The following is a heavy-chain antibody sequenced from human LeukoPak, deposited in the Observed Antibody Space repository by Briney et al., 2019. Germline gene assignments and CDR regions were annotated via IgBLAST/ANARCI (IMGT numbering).Heavy chain of an antibody. V-gene: IGHV3-23*01. CDR3: AKDFQGYYYSSGYYYWGPQADYFDY. J-gene: IGHJ4*02. Sequence: GGSLRLSCAASGFTFSSYAMSWVRQAPGKGLEWVSAISGSGGSTYYADSVKGRFTISRDNSKNTLYLQMNSLRAEDTAVYYCAKDFQGYYYSSGYYYWGPQADYFDYWGQGTLVTVSS. CDR2: ISGSGGST. CDR1: GFTFSSYA. D-gene: IGHD3-22*01.